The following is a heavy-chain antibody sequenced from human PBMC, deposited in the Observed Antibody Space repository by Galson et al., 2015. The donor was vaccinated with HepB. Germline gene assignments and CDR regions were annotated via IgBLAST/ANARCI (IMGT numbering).Heavy chain of an antibody. CDR1: GFTFSSYG. D-gene: IGHD5-18*01. V-gene: IGHV3-30*18. J-gene: IGHJ6*02. Sequence: SLRLSCAASGFTFSSYGMHWVRHAPGKGLEWVAVISYDGSNKYYADSVKGRFTISRDNSKTTLYLQMNSLRAEDTAVYYCAKDVDTEGTYYGMDVWGQGTTVTVSS. CDR3: AKDVDTEGTYYGMDV. CDR2: ISYDGSNK.